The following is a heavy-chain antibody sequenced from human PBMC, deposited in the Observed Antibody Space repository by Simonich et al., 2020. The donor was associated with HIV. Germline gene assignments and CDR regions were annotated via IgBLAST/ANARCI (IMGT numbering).Heavy chain of an antibody. D-gene: IGHD6-13*01. J-gene: IGHJ5*02. V-gene: IGHV4-34*01. CDR3: ARQPRIAAAGGGWFDP. Sequence: QVQLQQWGAGLLKPAETLSLPFDVYGGSFSGYYWSWIHQPPGKGLECLGEINHSGTTHYTPSLKSRFTISVDTAKKQFSLKLSSVTAADTAVYYCARQPRIAAAGGGWFDPWGQGTLVTVSS. CDR1: GGSFSGYY. CDR2: INHSGTT.